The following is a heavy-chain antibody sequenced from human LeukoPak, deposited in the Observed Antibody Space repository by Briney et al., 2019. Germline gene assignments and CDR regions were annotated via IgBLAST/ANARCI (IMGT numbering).Heavy chain of an antibody. CDR2: TYNSGGTDYNT. J-gene: IGHJ4*02. V-gene: IGHV4-59*01. CDR3: VRDWELGN. Sequence: SETLSLTCTVSGGSISSYYWSWIRQPPGKGLEWIGYTYNSGGTDYNTDYNPSLRSRVTISVDTSKNQFSLKLNSVTAADTAIYYCVRDWELGNWGQGTLVTVSS. D-gene: IGHD7-27*01. CDR1: GGSISSYY.